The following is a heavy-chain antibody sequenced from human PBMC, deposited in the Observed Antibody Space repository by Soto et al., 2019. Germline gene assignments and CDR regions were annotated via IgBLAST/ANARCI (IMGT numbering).Heavy chain of an antibody. CDR2: ISGRGGST. Sequence: PGGSLRLSCAASGFTFSSYAMSWVRQAPGKGLEWVSAISGRGGSTYYADSVKGRFTISSYNSKNTLHLQMKNTRGDVQAPSYCVSEGVPGNGGQGTLFTVSS. CDR3: VSEGVPGN. D-gene: IGHD3-16*01. CDR1: GFTFSSYA. J-gene: IGHJ4*02. V-gene: IGHV3-23*01.